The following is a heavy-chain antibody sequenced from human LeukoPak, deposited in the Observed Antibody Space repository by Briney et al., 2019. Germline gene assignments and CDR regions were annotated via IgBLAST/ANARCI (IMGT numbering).Heavy chain of an antibody. CDR3: AKRPGRHAPWVS. CDR1: RYSFTNYW. CDR2: IYPGDSNT. J-gene: IGHJ5*02. Sequence: GQSLKISCKDSRYSFTNYWIGWVGRMPGKGLGWLGIIYPGDSNTTYSPSFQGQVTISADKSISTAYLQWSSLKASDTAIYYCAKRPGRHAPWVSWGQGTLVTVSS. D-gene: IGHD1-1*01. V-gene: IGHV5-51*01.